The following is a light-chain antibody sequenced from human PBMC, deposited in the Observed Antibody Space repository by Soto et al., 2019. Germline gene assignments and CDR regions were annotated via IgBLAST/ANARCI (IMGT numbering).Light chain of an antibody. CDR3: YSYTTSSTVV. CDR2: EVS. V-gene: IGLV2-14*01. CDR1: SSDVGGYNY. Sequence: QSALTQPASVSGSPGQSITISCTGTSSDVGGYNYVSWYQQYPGKAPKLMIYEVSNRPSGVSDRFSGSKSGNTASLTISGLQAEDEGDYYCYSYTTSSTVVFGGGTHLTVL. J-gene: IGLJ2*01.